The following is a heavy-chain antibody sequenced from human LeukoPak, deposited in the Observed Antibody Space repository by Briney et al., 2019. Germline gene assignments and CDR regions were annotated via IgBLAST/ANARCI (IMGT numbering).Heavy chain of an antibody. CDR1: GYSISSGYY. V-gene: IGHV4-38-2*02. CDR2: IYHSGST. CDR3: ARDLTSLYDLHAFDI. Sequence: SETLSLTCTISGYSISSGYYWGWIRQPPGKGLEWIGSIYHSGSTYYNPSLKSRVTISVDTSKNQFSLKLSSVTAADTAVYYCARDLTSLYDLHAFDIWGQGTMVTVSS. J-gene: IGHJ3*02. D-gene: IGHD3-22*01.